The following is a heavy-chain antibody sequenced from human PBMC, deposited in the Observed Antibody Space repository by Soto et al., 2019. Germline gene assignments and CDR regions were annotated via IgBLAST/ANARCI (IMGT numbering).Heavy chain of an antibody. J-gene: IGHJ4*02. V-gene: IGHV1-2*02. CDR1: GGTFTGYY. CDR3: AREIGIAVAAVDY. CDR2: INPNSGGT. D-gene: IGHD6-19*01. Sequence: ASLKVSCKTSGGTFTGYYMHWVREAPGQGLEWMGWINPNSGGTNYAQKFQGRVTMTRDTSISTAYMELSRLRSDDTAVYYCAREIGIAVAAVDYWGQGTLVTVSS.